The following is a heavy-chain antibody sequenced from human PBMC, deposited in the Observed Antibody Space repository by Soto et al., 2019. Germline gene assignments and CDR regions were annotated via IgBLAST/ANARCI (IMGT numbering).Heavy chain of an antibody. D-gene: IGHD2-2*01. V-gene: IGHV3-30*18. J-gene: IGHJ5*02. CDR1: GFTFSSYS. Sequence: SLRLSCAASGFTFSSYSMNWVRQAPGKGLEWVAVIAYDGSNKYYADSVKGRFTISRDNSKNTLYLQMNSLRAEDTAVYYCAKDNCISTSCYRLYNWFDPWGQGTLVTVSS. CDR2: IAYDGSNK. CDR3: AKDNCISTSCYRLYNWFDP.